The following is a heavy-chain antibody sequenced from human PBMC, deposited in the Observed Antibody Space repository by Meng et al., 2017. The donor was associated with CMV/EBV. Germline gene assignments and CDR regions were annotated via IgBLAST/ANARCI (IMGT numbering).Heavy chain of an antibody. Sequence: SVKVSCKASGGTFSSYAISWVRQAPEQGLEWMGGIIPIFGTEKYAQKFQGRVTITTDKSTSTAYMELSSLRSEDTAVYSCARRGVVIGDFDYWGQGTLVTVSS. D-gene: IGHD3-3*01. CDR2: IIPIFGTE. V-gene: IGHV1-69*05. J-gene: IGHJ4*02. CDR1: GGTFSSYA. CDR3: ARRGVVIGDFDY.